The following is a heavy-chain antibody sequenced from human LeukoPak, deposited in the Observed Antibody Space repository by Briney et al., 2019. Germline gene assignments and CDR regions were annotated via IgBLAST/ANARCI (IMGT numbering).Heavy chain of an antibody. V-gene: IGHV4-31*03. CDR1: GGSISSGGYY. CDR2: IYYSGST. J-gene: IGHJ6*02. D-gene: IGHD3-3*01. Sequence: PSETLSLTCTVSGGSISSGGYYWSWIRQHPGKGLEWIGYIYYSGSTYYNPSLKSRVTISVDTSKNQFSLKLSSVTAADPAVYYCARAGNPTTGYDFWSGYYTPYYYYGMDVWGQGTTVTVSS. CDR3: ARAGNPTTGYDFWSGYYTPYYYYGMDV.